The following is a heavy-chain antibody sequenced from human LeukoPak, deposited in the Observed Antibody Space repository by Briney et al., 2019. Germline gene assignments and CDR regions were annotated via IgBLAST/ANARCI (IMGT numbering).Heavy chain of an antibody. CDR3: ARDPPQNRYCSGGSCNPAGDY. CDR1: GYTFTSYA. D-gene: IGHD2-15*01. V-gene: IGHV7-4-1*02. J-gene: IGHJ4*02. CDR2: INTNTGNS. Sequence: ASVKVSCKASGYTFTSYAMNWVRQAPGQGLEWMGWINTNTGNSTYAQGFTGRFVFSLDTSVSTAYLQISSLKAEDTAVYYCARDPPQNRYCSGGSCNPAGDYWGQGTLVTVSS.